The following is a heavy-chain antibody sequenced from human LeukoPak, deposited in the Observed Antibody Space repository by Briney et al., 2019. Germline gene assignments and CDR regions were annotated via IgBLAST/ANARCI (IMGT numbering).Heavy chain of an antibody. CDR1: GGSFSGYY. CDR3: ARRRGTVTRDWFDP. D-gene: IGHD4-17*01. V-gene: IGHV4-34*01. CDR2: INHSGST. J-gene: IGHJ5*02. Sequence: SETLSLTCAVYGGSFSGYYWSWIRQPPGKGLEWIGEINHSGSTNYNPSLKSRVTISVDTSKNQFSLKLSPVTAADTAVYYCARRRGTVTRDWFDPWGQGTLVTVSS.